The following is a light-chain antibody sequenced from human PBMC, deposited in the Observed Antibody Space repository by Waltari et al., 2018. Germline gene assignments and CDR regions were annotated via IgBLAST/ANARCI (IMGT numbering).Light chain of an antibody. CDR2: EVS. V-gene: IGLV2-14*01. CDR3: SSCTTSNTVV. Sequence: QSALTQPASVSGSPGQSIAISGTGTSSDLGSYTYVSWYQQHPGKAPKLMIYEVSNRPSGVSDRFSGSKSGNTASLTISGLQAEDEADYYCSSCTTSNTVVFGTGTKVTVL. J-gene: IGLJ1*01. CDR1: SSDLGSYTY.